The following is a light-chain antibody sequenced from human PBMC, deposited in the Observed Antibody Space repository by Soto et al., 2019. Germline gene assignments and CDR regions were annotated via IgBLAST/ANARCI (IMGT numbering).Light chain of an antibody. V-gene: IGLV1-51*01. CDR1: ISNIGNNY. J-gene: IGLJ1*01. CDR2: DNN. Sequence: QSVLTQPPSVSAAPGQKVTISCSGGISNIGNNYVAWYQQFPGTAPRRIIYDNNKRASGIPDRFSGSKSGTSATLVITGLQTGDEAYYYCGTWDSRLSAVFGTGTKVTVL. CDR3: GTWDSRLSAV.